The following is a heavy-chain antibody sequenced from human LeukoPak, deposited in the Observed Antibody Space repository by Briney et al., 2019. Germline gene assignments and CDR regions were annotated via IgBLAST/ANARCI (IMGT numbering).Heavy chain of an antibody. Sequence: SQTLSLTCTVSGGSISSGSYYWSWIRQPAGKGLEWIGRIYTSGSTNYSPSLKSRVTISVDTSKNQFSLKLSSVTAADTAVYYCARGRGVQYYYYMDVWSKGTTVTVSS. CDR2: IYTSGST. CDR3: ARGRGVQYYYYMDV. CDR1: GGSISSGSYY. D-gene: IGHD1-26*01. V-gene: IGHV4-61*02. J-gene: IGHJ6*03.